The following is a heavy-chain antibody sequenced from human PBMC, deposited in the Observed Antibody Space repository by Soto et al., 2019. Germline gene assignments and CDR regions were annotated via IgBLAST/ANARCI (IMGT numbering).Heavy chain of an antibody. CDR3: GKNLGTDNFWSAYYTYYYVDG. J-gene: IGHJ6*03. D-gene: IGHD3-3*01. CDR1: GFTFSSYA. Sequence: EVQLLESVGGLVQPGGSLRLSCAAPGFTFSSYALKWVCQAPGKGLEWVSVISGSGDNTYYADSVKGRFTISRDNSKNTPYLHRNSLRPEDTAVYYCGKNLGTDNFWSAYYTYYYVDGWGKGTRVTVSS. V-gene: IGHV3-23*01. CDR2: ISGSGDNT.